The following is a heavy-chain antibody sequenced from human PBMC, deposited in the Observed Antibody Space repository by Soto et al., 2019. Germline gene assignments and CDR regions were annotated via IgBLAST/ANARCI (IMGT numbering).Heavy chain of an antibody. J-gene: IGHJ6*03. Sequence: EVQLLESGGGLVQPGGSLRLSCAASGFTFSSYAMSWVRQAPGKGLEWVSAISGSGGSTYYADSVKGRFTIARDNSKKTLYLHMNSLRAEDTAVYYCAKPKRTGTRPYYYYMDVWGKGTTVTVSS. CDR1: GFTFSSYA. D-gene: IGHD1-1*01. CDR2: ISGSGGST. V-gene: IGHV3-23*01. CDR3: AKPKRTGTRPYYYYMDV.